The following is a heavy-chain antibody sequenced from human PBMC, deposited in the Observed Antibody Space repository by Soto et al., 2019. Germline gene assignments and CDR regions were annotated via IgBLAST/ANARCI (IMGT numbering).Heavy chain of an antibody. J-gene: IGHJ4*02. CDR3: ARGYSYGLYYFDC. V-gene: IGHV1-69*13. CDR2: IIPIFGTA. D-gene: IGHD5-18*01. Sequence: SVKVSCKASGGTFSSYAISWVRQAPGQGLEWMGGIIPIFGTANYAQKFQGRVTITADESTSTAYMELSSLRSEDTAVYYCARGYSYGLYYFDCWGQGTLVTVSS. CDR1: GGTFSSYA.